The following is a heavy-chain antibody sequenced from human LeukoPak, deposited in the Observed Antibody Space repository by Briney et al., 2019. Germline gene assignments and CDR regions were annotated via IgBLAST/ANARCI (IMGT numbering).Heavy chain of an antibody. V-gene: IGHV4-39*07. Sequence: KSSETLSLTCTVSGGSISSSSSYWDWIRQPPGKGLEWIGSIYYSGSTYYNPSLKSRVTISVDTSKNQFYLKLSSVTAADTAVYYCARDWRQLWLELDIWGQGTMVTVSS. CDR3: ARDWRQLWLELDI. J-gene: IGHJ3*02. D-gene: IGHD5-18*01. CDR1: GGSISSSSSY. CDR2: IYYSGST.